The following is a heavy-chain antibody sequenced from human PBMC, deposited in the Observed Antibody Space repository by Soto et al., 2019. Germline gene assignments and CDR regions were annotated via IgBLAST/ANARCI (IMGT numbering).Heavy chain of an antibody. CDR1: GFIVSSNY. CDR3: AWLVSDNYFDY. D-gene: IGHD6-19*01. V-gene: IGHV3-66*01. Sequence: EVQLVESGGGLVQPGGSLRLSCAASGFIVSSNYMSWVRQAPGKGLEWVSTIYSGGSTYYADSVKGRFTISRDNSKNTLYLQMSSLRAEDTAVYYCAWLVSDNYFDYWGQGTLVTVSS. J-gene: IGHJ4*02. CDR2: IYSGGST.